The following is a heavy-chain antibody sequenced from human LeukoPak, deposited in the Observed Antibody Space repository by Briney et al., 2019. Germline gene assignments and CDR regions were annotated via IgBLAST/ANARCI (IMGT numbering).Heavy chain of an antibody. CDR1: GFNFKLSA. Sequence: GGSLRLSCAASGFNFKLSAMSWGRQAPGKGLEWVAVISYDGSNKYYADSVKGRFTISRDNSKNTLYLQMNSLRAEDTAVYYCAKIAAADAFDIWGQGTMVTVSS. V-gene: IGHV3-30*18. CDR2: ISYDGSNK. J-gene: IGHJ3*02. D-gene: IGHD6-13*01. CDR3: AKIAAADAFDI.